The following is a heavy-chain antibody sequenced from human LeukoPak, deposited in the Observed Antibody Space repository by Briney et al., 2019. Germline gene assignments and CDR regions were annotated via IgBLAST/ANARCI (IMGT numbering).Heavy chain of an antibody. J-gene: IGHJ4*02. Sequence: PSETLSLTCAVYGGSFSGYYWSWIRQPPGKGLEWMGEINHSGSTNYNPSLKSRVTISVDTSKNQFSLKLSSVTAADTAVYYCARVSRRGYSYGYYFDYWGQGTLVTVSS. CDR2: INHSGST. V-gene: IGHV4-34*01. CDR1: GGSFSGYY. CDR3: ARVSRRGYSYGYYFDY. D-gene: IGHD5-18*01.